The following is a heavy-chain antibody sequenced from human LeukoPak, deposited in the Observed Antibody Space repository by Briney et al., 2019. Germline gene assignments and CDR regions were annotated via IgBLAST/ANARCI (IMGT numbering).Heavy chain of an antibody. V-gene: IGHV3-33*01. J-gene: IGHJ4*02. CDR1: GFTFSSYG. CDR3: AREWDSKKKGIDY. Sequence: PGGSLRLSCAASGFTFSSYGMHWVRQAPGEGLEWVAVIWYDGSNKYYADSVKGRFNISRDNSKNTLYLQMNSLRAEDTAVYYCAREWDSKKKGIDYWGQGTLVNVSS. CDR2: IWYDGSNK. D-gene: IGHD1-26*01.